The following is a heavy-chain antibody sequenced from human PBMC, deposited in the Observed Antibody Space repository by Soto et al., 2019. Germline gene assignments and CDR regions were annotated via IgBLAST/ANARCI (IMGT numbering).Heavy chain of an antibody. J-gene: IGHJ4*02. D-gene: IGHD3-16*01. V-gene: IGHV3-20*04. Sequence: AGGSLRLSCAASGFIFGAHAMSWVRQAPGKGLEWGSAINWIGGSTNYADSMKGRSTISRDNAKNSLYLQISSLRAEDTALYYCARHGGTPDLYFDYWGQGT. CDR3: ARHGGTPDLYFDY. CDR2: INWIGGST. CDR1: GFIFGAHA.